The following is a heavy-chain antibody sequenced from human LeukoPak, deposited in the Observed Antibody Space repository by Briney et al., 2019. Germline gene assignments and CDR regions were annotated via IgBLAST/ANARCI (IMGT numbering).Heavy chain of an antibody. CDR1: GGTFSSYA. CDR2: IIPIFGTA. J-gene: IGHJ3*02. CDR3: ARDWSSGSYYCAFDI. V-gene: IGHV1-69*13. Sequence: SVKISCKASGGTFSSYAISWVRQAPGQGLEWMGGIIPIFGTANYAQKFQGRVTITADESTSTAYMELSSLRSEDTAVYYCARDWSSGSYYCAFDIWGQGTMVTVSS. D-gene: IGHD1-26*01.